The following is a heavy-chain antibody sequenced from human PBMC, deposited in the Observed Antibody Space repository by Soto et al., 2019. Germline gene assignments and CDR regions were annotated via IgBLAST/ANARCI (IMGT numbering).Heavy chain of an antibody. V-gene: IGHV5-10-1*01. CDR3: ARTLAAAGSRGYYYYGMDV. CDR1: GYSFTSYW. J-gene: IGHJ6*02. CDR2: IDPSDSYT. D-gene: IGHD6-13*01. Sequence: GESLKISCKGSGYSFTSYWISWVRQMPGKGLEWMGRIDPSDSYTNYSPSFQGHVTISADKSISTAYLQWSSLKASDTAMYYCARTLAAAGSRGYYYYGMDVWGQGTTVTVSS.